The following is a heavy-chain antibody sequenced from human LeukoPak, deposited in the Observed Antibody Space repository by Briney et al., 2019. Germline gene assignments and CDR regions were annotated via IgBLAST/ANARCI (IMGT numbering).Heavy chain of an antibody. CDR2: ISAYNGDT. V-gene: IGHV1-18*01. CDR1: GYTFSNYG. D-gene: IGHD5-12*01. J-gene: IGHJ3*02. Sequence: ASVKVSCKASGYTFSNYGISWVRQAPGQGLEWMGWISAYNGDTHYVQNLQGRVTMTTDTSTSTAYMELRSLRSDDTAVYYCARDRLAYSGYRDAFHIWGQGTMVTVSS. CDR3: ARDRLAYSGYRDAFHI.